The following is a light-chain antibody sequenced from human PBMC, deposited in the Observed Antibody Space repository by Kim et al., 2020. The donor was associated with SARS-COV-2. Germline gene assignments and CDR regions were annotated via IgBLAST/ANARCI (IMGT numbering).Light chain of an antibody. CDR2: DVT. CDR3: NSYTRSSPWV. CDR1: SNDVGGYNY. J-gene: IGLJ3*02. Sequence: GQSITLSRTGTSNDVGGYNYVSWYQHHPGKAPKLIIYDVTERPSGVSNRFSGSKSGNTASLTISGLQAEDEADYYCNSYTRSSPWVFGGGTQLTVL. V-gene: IGLV2-14*03.